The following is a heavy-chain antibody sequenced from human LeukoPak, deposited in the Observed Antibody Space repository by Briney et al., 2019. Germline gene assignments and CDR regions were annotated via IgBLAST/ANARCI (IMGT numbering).Heavy chain of an antibody. Sequence: ASVKVSCKASGYTFTSYYTHWVRQAPGQGLEWMGIINSSGGSTSYAQKFQGRVTMTRDTSTSTVYMELSSLRSEDTAVYYCARSSGPELRFLEWLYDDYYFDYWGQGTLVTVSS. V-gene: IGHV1-46*01. CDR3: ARSSGPELRFLEWLYDDYYFDY. CDR2: INSSGGST. D-gene: IGHD3-3*01. CDR1: GYTFTSYY. J-gene: IGHJ4*02.